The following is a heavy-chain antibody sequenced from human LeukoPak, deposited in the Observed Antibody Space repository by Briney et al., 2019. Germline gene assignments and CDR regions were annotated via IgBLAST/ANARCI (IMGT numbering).Heavy chain of an antibody. CDR1: EFNISSNY. CDR2: IKQYGSEK. Sequence: GGSLRLSCAASEFNISSNYMSWVRQAPGKGLEWVANIKQYGSEKYYVASVKGRFTISRDNAKNSLYLQMNSLRAEDTAVYYCARDRKDYYDSSGYWGPDDYWGQGTLVTVSS. D-gene: IGHD3-22*01. J-gene: IGHJ4*02. CDR3: ARDRKDYYDSSGYWGPDDY. V-gene: IGHV3-7*01.